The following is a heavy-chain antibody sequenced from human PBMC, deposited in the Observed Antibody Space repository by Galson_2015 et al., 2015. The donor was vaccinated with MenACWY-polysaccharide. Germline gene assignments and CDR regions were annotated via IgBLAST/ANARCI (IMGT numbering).Heavy chain of an antibody. J-gene: IGHJ4*02. Sequence: ETLSLTCSVSGGSINTYSWSWIRQPPGKGLEWIAYIYYSGNTYYNPSLKSRVTISVDTSKNQFSLRLTSMTAADTAVYYCARVPGEWGQGTLVTVSS. CDR1: GGSINTYS. V-gene: IGHV4-59*01. CDR3: ARVPGE. D-gene: IGHD3-10*01. CDR2: IYYSGNT.